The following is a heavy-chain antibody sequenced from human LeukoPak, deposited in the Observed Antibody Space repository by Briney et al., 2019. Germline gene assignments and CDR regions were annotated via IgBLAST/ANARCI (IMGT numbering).Heavy chain of an antibody. V-gene: IGHV1-18*01. Sequence: ASVKVSCKASGYTFTSHGISWVRQAPGQGLEWMGWISTYNGNTNYAQNFQGRVTMTTDTSTSTAYMELRSLRSDDTAVYYCAREPTGDPIDYWGQGTLVTVSS. CDR2: ISTYNGNT. CDR3: AREPTGDPIDY. D-gene: IGHD7-27*01. CDR1: GYTFTSHG. J-gene: IGHJ4*02.